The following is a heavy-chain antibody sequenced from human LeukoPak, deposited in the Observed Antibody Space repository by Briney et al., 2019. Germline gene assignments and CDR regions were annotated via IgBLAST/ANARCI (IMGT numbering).Heavy chain of an antibody. CDR3: VCQTTVVTPKEFDY. CDR2: TYHSGSA. CDR1: GYSINSGYH. V-gene: IGHV4-38-2*02. D-gene: IGHD4-23*01. Sequence: TSETLSLTCTVSGYSINSGYHWGWIRLPPGKGLEWIGTTYHSGSAYYNPSLNSRVTISVDTSKNQFSLKVSSVTAADTAVYYCVCQTTVVTPKEFDYWGQGTLVTVSS. J-gene: IGHJ4*02.